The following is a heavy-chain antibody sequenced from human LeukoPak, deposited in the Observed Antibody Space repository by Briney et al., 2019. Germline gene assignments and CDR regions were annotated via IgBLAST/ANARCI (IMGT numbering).Heavy chain of an antibody. D-gene: IGHD6-13*01. Sequence: GGSLRLSCAASGFTFSSYAMSWVRQAPGKGLEWVSAISGSGGSTYYADSVKGRFTISRDNSKNTLYLQMNSLRAEDTAVYYCAKDKTAAGRPPTNLDYWGQGTLVTVSS. CDR2: ISGSGGST. CDR3: AKDKTAAGRPPTNLDY. CDR1: GFTFSSYA. V-gene: IGHV3-23*01. J-gene: IGHJ4*02.